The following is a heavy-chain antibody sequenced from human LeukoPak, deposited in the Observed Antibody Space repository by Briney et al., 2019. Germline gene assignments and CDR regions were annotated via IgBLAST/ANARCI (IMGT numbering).Heavy chain of an antibody. Sequence: PGGSLRLSCAASGFTFSDYYMSWIRQAPGKGLEWVSYISSSGSTIYYADSVKSRFTISRDNAKNSLYLQMNSLRAEDTAVYYCVSAGPDDYGDYYEIDYWGQGTLVTVSS. J-gene: IGHJ4*02. CDR1: GFTFSDYY. CDR3: VSAGPDDYGDYYEIDY. V-gene: IGHV3-11*01. D-gene: IGHD4-17*01. CDR2: ISSSGSTI.